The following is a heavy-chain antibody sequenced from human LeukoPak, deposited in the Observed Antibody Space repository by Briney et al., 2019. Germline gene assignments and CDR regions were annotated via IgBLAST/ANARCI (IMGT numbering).Heavy chain of an antibody. V-gene: IGHV4-59*08. CDR1: GGSISSYY. CDR3: ARLSDQVRTTLDWYFDL. Sequence: PSETLSLTCTVSGGSISSYYWSWIRQPPGKGLEWIGYIYNTGIHNRKTITNYNPSLKSRVTMSLDTSKNQFALTLSSVTATDTAVYYCARLSDQVRTTLDWYFDLWGRGTLVAVSS. CDR2: IYNTGIHNRKTIT. J-gene: IGHJ2*01. D-gene: IGHD2-2*01.